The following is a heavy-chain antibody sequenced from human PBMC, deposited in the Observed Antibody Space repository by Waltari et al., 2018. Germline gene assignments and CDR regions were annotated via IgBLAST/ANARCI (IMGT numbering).Heavy chain of an antibody. V-gene: IGHV1-18*01. D-gene: IGHD3-10*01. Sequence: QVQLVQSGAEVKKPGASVKVSCKASGYTFISYGISWVRQGPGQGLEWMGWISAYSGHPLYAQRFQGRVTVTTDTSTSTAYMELRSLTSDDTAVYYCARRDGEYNVSGDLWGQGTLVTVSS. CDR3: ARRDGEYNVSGDL. J-gene: IGHJ5*02. CDR2: ISAYSGHP. CDR1: GYTFISYG.